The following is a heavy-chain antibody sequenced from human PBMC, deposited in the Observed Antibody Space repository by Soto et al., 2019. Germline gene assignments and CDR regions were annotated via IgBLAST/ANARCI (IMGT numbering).Heavy chain of an antibody. CDR2: INSDGSST. CDR3: ARDLQFRNWFDP. CDR1: GFTFSSYW. Sequence: HPGGSLRLSCAASGFTFSSYWMHWVRQAPGKGLVWVPRINSDGSSTSYADSVKGRFTISRDNAKNTLYLQMNSLRAEDTAVYYCARDLQFRNWFDPWGQGTLVTVSS. V-gene: IGHV3-74*01. J-gene: IGHJ5*02.